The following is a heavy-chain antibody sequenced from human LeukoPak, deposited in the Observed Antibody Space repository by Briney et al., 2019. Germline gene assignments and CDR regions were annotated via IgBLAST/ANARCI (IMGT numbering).Heavy chain of an antibody. CDR2: IYYSGST. D-gene: IGHD3-22*01. J-gene: IGHJ5*02. CDR1: GGSISSYY. Sequence: SSETLSLTRTVSGGSISSYYWSWIRQPPGKGLEWIGYIYYSGSTNYNPSLKSRVTISVDTSKNQLSLKLSSVTAADTAVYYCARPYYYDSRIDPWGQGILVTVSS. V-gene: IGHV4-59*08. CDR3: ARPYYYDSRIDP.